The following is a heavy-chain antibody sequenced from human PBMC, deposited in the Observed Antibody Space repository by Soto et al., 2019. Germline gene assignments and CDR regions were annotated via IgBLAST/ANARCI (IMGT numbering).Heavy chain of an antibody. D-gene: IGHD4-17*01. CDR2: INPNTGGT. CDR3: ARDSGGDYLANFYYYAMDV. CDR1: VYTFTGYF. Sequence: ASVKVSFKASVYTFTGYFINWVRQAPGQGLEGMGWINPNTGGTYSAHKFEGTVTMTRDTSISTAYIEVSRLRSDDTAVYYYARDSGGDYLANFYYYAMDVWGQGTMVTVSS. J-gene: IGHJ6*02. V-gene: IGHV1-2*07.